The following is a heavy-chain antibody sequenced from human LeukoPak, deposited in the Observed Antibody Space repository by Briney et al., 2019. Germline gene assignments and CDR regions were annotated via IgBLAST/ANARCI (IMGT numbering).Heavy chain of an antibody. J-gene: IGHJ4*02. Sequence: GGSLRLSRAVSGFSVSNFSMSWVRQAPGKGLEWISAISVNGETTYYADSVRGRFIISRDNSKNTLYLQLSSLRAEDTAVYYCAQGYSSGWYPYWGQGSLVSVSS. V-gene: IGHV3-23*01. CDR2: ISVNGETT. CDR3: AQGYSSGWYPY. D-gene: IGHD6-19*01. CDR1: GFSVSNFS.